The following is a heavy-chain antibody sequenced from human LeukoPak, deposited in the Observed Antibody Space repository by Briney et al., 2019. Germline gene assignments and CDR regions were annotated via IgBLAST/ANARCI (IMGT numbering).Heavy chain of an antibody. J-gene: IGHJ5*02. D-gene: IGHD4-17*01. CDR1: GGTFSSYA. CDR3: ARVMGDYTRRWFDP. CDR2: IIPIFGTA. Sequence: SVKVSCKASGGTFSSYAINWVRQAPGQGLEWMGGIIPIFGTANYAQKFQGRVTITADESTSTAYMELSSLRSEDTAVYYCARVMGDYTRRWFDPWGQGTLVTVSS. V-gene: IGHV1-69*13.